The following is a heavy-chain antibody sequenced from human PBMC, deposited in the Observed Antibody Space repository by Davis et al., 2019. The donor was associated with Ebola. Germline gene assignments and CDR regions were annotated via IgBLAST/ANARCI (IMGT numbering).Heavy chain of an antibody. V-gene: IGHV4-59*12. J-gene: IGHJ5*02. CDR2: IYYSGST. CDR3: ARGSDGDSGYEGP. CDR1: GGSISSYY. D-gene: IGHD5-12*01. Sequence: SETLSLTCTVSGGSISSYYWSWIRQPPGKGLEWIGYIYYSGSTNYNPSLKSRVTISVDTSKNQFSLKLSSVTAADTAVYYCARGSDGDSGYEGPWGQGTLVTVSS.